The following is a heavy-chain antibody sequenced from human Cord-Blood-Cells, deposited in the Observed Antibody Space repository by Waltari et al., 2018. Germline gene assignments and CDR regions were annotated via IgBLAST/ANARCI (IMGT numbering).Heavy chain of an antibody. D-gene: IGHD6-19*01. J-gene: IGHJ4*02. CDR3: ARDSSGWYY. Sequence: QVQLVQSGAEVKKPGSSVKVSCKASAGTFSSYAISWVRQAPGQGLEWLGGVIPVLGTENDTEKFQGRVTITADEYTSTAYMELSSLRSEDTAVYYCARDSSGWYYWGQGTLVTVSS. V-gene: IGHV1-69*01. CDR1: AGTFSSYA. CDR2: VIPVLGTE.